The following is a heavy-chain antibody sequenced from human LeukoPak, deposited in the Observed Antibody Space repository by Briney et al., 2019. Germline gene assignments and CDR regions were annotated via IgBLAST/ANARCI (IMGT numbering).Heavy chain of an antibody. J-gene: IGHJ4*02. V-gene: IGHV3-74*01. CDR1: GFTFSSYW. CDR3: ARSPTYYDILTGYYPAYYFDY. CDR2: INSDGSST. Sequence: GGSLRLSCAASGFTFSSYWMHWVRQAPGKGLVWVSGINSDGSSTSYADSVKGRFTISRDNAKNTLYLQMNSLRAEDTAVYYCARSPTYYDILTGYYPAYYFDYWGQGTLVTVSS. D-gene: IGHD3-9*01.